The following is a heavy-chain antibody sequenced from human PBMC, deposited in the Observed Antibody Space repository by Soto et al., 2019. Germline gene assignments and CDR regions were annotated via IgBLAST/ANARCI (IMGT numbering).Heavy chain of an antibody. J-gene: IGHJ4*02. V-gene: IGHV4-31*03. D-gene: IGHD6-13*01. CDR1: GASLCSGSYS. CDR3: ARASGYSSNWYYRNFDG. Sequence: PSETLSLTCTVSGASLCSGSYSWNWVRHHPEKGLEWLVYVSYTGGTYYSPSVKRRVTMSLDTSKNQFSMNLTSVTAADTAVYYCARASGYSSNWYYRNFDGWGQGTLVTVSS. CDR2: VSYTGGT.